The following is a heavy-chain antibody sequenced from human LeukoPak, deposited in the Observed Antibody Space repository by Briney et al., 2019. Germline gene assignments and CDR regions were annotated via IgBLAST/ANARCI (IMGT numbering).Heavy chain of an antibody. CDR2: ISGSGGST. D-gene: IGHD6-13*01. CDR1: GFTFSRYA. Sequence: GGSLRLSCAASGFTFSRYAMSWVRQAPGKGLEWVSAISGSGGSTYYADSVKGRFTISRDNSKNTLYLQMNSLRAEDTAVYYCAKSSWSNPFFDYWGQGTLVTVSS. V-gene: IGHV3-23*01. CDR3: AKSSWSNPFFDY. J-gene: IGHJ4*02.